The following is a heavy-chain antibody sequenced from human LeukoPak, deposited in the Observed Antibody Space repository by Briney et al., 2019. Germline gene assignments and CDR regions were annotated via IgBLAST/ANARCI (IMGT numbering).Heavy chain of an antibody. J-gene: IGHJ4*02. V-gene: IGHV3-30*02. Sequence: GGSLRLSCAASGFTFSSYGMHWVRQAPGKGLEWVAFIRYDGSNKYYADSVKGRFTISRDNSKNTLYLQMNSLRAEDTAMYYCAKDLDFWSGYLDYWGQGTLVTVSS. CDR3: AKDLDFWSGYLDY. CDR1: GFTFSSYG. D-gene: IGHD3-3*01. CDR2: IRYDGSNK.